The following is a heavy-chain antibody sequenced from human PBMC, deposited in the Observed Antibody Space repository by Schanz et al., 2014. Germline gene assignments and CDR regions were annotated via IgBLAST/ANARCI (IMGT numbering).Heavy chain of an antibody. CDR2: ITGSGGST. Sequence: EVQLLESGGGLVQPGGSLRLSCAASGFTFRNYDMRWVRQAPGKGLEWVSTITGSGGSTFYADSVKGRFTISRDNSMNTLYLQMTTLRAEDTAVYYCAKDHAGSDILTALGNWGQGTLVTVSS. J-gene: IGHJ4*02. D-gene: IGHD3-9*01. CDR3: AKDHAGSDILTALGN. V-gene: IGHV3-23*01. CDR1: GFTFRNYD.